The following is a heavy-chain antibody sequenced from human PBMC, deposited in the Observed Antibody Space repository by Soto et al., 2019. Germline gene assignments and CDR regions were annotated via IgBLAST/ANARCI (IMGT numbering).Heavy chain of an antibody. J-gene: IGHJ4*02. Sequence: GGSLRLSCAASGFTFSSYGMHWVRQAPGKGLEWVSAISGSGGSTYYADSVKGRFTISRDNSKNTLYLQMNSLRAEDTAVYYCAKEKWELLGYFDYWGQGTLVTVSS. CDR2: ISGSGGST. CDR1: GFTFSSYG. CDR3: AKEKWELLGYFDY. D-gene: IGHD1-26*01. V-gene: IGHV3-23*01.